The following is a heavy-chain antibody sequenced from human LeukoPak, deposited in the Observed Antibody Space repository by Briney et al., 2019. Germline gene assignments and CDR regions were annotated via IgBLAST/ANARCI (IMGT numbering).Heavy chain of an antibody. V-gene: IGHV3-21*01. J-gene: IGHJ4*02. D-gene: IGHD3-9*01. Sequence: SVKGRFTISRDNAKNSLYLQMNSLRAEDTAVYYCARDRISGIYDILTGYPYYFDYWGQGTLVTVSS. CDR3: ARDRISGIYDILTGYPYYFDY.